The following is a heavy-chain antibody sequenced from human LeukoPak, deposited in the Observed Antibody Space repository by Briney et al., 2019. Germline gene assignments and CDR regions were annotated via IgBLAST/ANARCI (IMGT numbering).Heavy chain of an antibody. V-gene: IGHV3-15*01. D-gene: IGHD6-19*01. J-gene: IGHJ4*02. CDR1: GFTFSNAW. Sequence: GGSLRLSCAASGFTFSNAWMSWVRQAPGKGLEWVGRIKSKTDGGTTDYAAPVKGRFTISRDDSKNTLYLQMNSLKTEDTAVYYCTTGGSDEESFFDYWGQGTLVTVSS. CDR2: IKSKTDGGTT. CDR3: TTGGSDEESFFDY.